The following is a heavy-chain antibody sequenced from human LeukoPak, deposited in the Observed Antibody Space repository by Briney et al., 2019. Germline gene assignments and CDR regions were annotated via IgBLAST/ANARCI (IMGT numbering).Heavy chain of an antibody. CDR2: IIPIFGTA. CDR1: GGTFSSYA. Sequence: ASVKVSCKASGGTFSSYAISWVRQAPGQGLEWMEGIIPIFGTANYAQKFQGRVTITADESTSTAYMELSSLRSEDTAVYYCARDLLQEVVVVPAAILGWFDPWGQGTLVTVSS. J-gene: IGHJ5*02. D-gene: IGHD2-2*02. CDR3: ARDLLQEVVVVPAAILGWFDP. V-gene: IGHV1-69*01.